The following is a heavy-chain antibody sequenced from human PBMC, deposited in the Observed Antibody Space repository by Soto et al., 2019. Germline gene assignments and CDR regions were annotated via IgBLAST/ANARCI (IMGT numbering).Heavy chain of an antibody. Sequence: GGSLRLSCAASGFTFSSYAMSWVRQAPGKGLEWVSAISSSGGSTYYADSVKGRFTISRDNSKNTLYLQMNSLRAEDTAVYYCAKGSSSPNYYYYYMDVWGKGTTVTVSS. CDR3: AKGSSSPNYYYYYMDV. CDR2: ISSSGGST. CDR1: GFTFSSYA. V-gene: IGHV3-23*01. J-gene: IGHJ6*03. D-gene: IGHD6-6*01.